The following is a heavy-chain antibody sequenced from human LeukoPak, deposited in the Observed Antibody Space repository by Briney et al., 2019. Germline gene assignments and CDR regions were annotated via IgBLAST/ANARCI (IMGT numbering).Heavy chain of an antibody. CDR2: MNPNSGNT. J-gene: IGHJ4*02. CDR1: GYTFTRYD. Sequence: ASVKVSCKASGYTFTRYDINWVRQATGPGLEWMGWMNPNSGNTGYAQKFQGRVTMTRNNSIHTAYMELSSLRSEDTAIYYCARGVGIVSTISKKHFDDWGQGTLVTVSS. CDR3: ARGVGIVSTISKKHFDD. V-gene: IGHV1-8*01. D-gene: IGHD5/OR15-5a*01.